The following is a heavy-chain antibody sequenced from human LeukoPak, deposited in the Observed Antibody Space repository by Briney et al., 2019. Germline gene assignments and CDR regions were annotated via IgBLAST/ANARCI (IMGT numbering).Heavy chain of an antibody. J-gene: IGHJ4*02. CDR3: ARTYDSSGYFDFDY. V-gene: IGHV5-51*01. Sequence: GESLKISCKTSGYSFTTNWIGWVRQMPGKGLEWMGIIYPGDSDTRYSPSFQGQVTISADKSISTAYLQWSSLKASDTAMYYCARTYDSSGYFDFDYWGQGTLVAVSS. CDR2: IYPGDSDT. CDR1: GYSFTTNW. D-gene: IGHD3-22*01.